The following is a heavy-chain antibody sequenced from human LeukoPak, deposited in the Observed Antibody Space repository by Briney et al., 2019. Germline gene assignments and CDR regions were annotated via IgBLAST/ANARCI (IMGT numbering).Heavy chain of an antibody. Sequence: SETLSLTCTVSGGSISSYYWSWIRQPPGKGLEWIGYIYYSGSTNYNPSLKSRVTISVDTSKNQFSLKLSSVTAADTAVYYCARAGTAMYRYYGMDVWGQGTMVTVSS. J-gene: IGHJ6*02. CDR1: GGSISSYY. D-gene: IGHD5-18*01. V-gene: IGHV4-59*01. CDR2: IYYSGST. CDR3: ARAGTAMYRYYGMDV.